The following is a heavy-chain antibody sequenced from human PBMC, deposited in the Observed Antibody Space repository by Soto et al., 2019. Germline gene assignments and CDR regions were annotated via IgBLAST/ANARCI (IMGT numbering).Heavy chain of an antibody. D-gene: IGHD3-9*01. CDR1: GGSISSYY. J-gene: IGHJ6*03. CDR3: ARTVLGPDLLADSFVDYYYYMDV. CDR2: IYYSGST. Sequence: SETLSLTCTVSGGSISSYYWSWIRQPPGKGLEWIGYIYYSGSTNYNPSLKSRVTISVDTSKNQFSLKLSSVTAADTAVYYCARTVLGPDLLADSFVDYYYYMDVWGQGTTVTVSS. V-gene: IGHV4-59*01.